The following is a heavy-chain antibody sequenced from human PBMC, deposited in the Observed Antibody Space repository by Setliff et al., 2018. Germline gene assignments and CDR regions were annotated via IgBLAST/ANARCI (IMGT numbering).Heavy chain of an antibody. D-gene: IGHD2-2*01. Sequence: SETLSLTCAVSGYSISSDYYWGWIRQPPGKGLEWIGSMYHSGSTYYNPSLKSRVTISVDTSKNQFPLKLNYVTAADTAVYYCARALGYCSRTSCYADAFDIWGQGTMVTVSS. CDR2: MYHSGST. V-gene: IGHV4-38-2*01. CDR3: ARALGYCSRTSCYADAFDI. J-gene: IGHJ3*02. CDR1: GYSISSDYY.